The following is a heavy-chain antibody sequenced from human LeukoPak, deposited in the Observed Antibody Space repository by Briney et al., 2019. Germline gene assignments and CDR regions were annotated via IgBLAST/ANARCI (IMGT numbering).Heavy chain of an antibody. CDR1: GGSISSYY. CDR2: IYTSGST. V-gene: IGHV4-4*07. Sequence: SETLFLTCTVSGGSISSYYWSWIRQPAGKGLEWIGRIYTSGSTNYNPSLKSRVTMSVDTSKNQFSLKLSSVTAADTAVYYCARLRVHSSHYDYWGQGTLVTVSS. CDR3: ARLRVHSSHYDY. J-gene: IGHJ4*02. D-gene: IGHD6-19*01.